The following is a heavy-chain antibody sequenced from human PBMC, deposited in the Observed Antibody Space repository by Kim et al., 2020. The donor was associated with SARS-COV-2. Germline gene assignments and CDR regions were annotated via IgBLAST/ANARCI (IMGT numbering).Heavy chain of an antibody. CDR2: IYPGDSDT. V-gene: IGHV5-51*01. Sequence: GESLKISCKGSGYSFTSYWIGWVRQMPGKGLEWMGIIYPGDSDTRYSPSFQGQVTISADKSISTAYLQWSSLKASDTAMYYCATRKGWFGEPYPFDYWGQGTLVTVSS. CDR3: ATRKGWFGEPYPFDY. CDR1: GYSFTSYW. D-gene: IGHD3-10*01. J-gene: IGHJ4*02.